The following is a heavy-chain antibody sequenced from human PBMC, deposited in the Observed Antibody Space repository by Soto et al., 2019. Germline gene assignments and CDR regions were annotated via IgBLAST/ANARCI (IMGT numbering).Heavy chain of an antibody. Sequence: ELQLVASGGGLVQPGGSLRLSCAASGFTVSNNYVRWVRQAPGKGLEWVSLIFSNGDTLYADSVKGRFTISRDSSSNTLYLQMNSLGVQDTAVYDCARDGTYNWVGGQGIHVTVPS. J-gene: IGHJ4*02. CDR1: GFTVSNNY. CDR3: ARDGTYNWV. V-gene: IGHV3-66*01. CDR2: IFSNGDT. D-gene: IGHD1-1*01.